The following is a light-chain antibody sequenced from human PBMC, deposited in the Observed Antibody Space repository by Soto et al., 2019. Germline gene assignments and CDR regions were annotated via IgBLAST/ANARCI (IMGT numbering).Light chain of an antibody. J-gene: IGKJ1*01. CDR3: LQASTFPRT. V-gene: IGKV1-12*01. CDR2: RAS. Sequence: DIQMTQSPSSVSASVGDRVTITCRASHGIGGWLAWYQQKPGKAPQLLIYRASTLQSGVPSRFSGSGSGADFLLTIDSLQAEDFAAYYCLQASTFPRTFGQGTKVEIK. CDR1: HGIGGW.